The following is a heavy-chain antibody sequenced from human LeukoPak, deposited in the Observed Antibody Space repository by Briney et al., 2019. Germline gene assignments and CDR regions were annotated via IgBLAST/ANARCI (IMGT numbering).Heavy chain of an antibody. CDR3: AAMRYGRDYYYGMDV. D-gene: IGHD1-14*01. J-gene: IGHJ6*02. CDR1: GGSINSYY. Sequence: SETLSLTCSVTGGSINSYYWSWIRQPPGKGLEWIGYISHSGSTDSNPSLKSRVTISLDTSKNQFSLKLTSVTATDTAVYYCAAMRYGRDYYYGMDVWGQGTTVTVSS. CDR2: ISHSGST. V-gene: IGHV4-59*01.